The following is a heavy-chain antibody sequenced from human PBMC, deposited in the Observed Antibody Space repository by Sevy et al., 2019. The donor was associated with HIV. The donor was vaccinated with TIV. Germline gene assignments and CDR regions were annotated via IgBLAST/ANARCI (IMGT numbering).Heavy chain of an antibody. CDR1: GGSISSYY. J-gene: IGHJ3*02. CDR3: AREREAPAFDI. Sequence: SETLSLTCTVSGGSISSYYWSWIRQPPGKGLEWIGYIYYSGSTNYNPSLKSRVTISVDTSKNQFSLKLGSVTAADTAVYYCAREREAPAFDIWGQGTMVTVSS. D-gene: IGHD1-26*01. V-gene: IGHV4-59*01. CDR2: IYYSGST.